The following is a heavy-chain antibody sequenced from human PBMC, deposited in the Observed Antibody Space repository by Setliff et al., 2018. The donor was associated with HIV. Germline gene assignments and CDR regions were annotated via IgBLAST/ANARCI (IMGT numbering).Heavy chain of an antibody. J-gene: IGHJ4*02. CDR1: GGTFSRYA. CDR2: IIPMFAKA. D-gene: IGHD3-22*01. Sequence: ASVKVSCKASGGTFSRYAINWVRQAPGQGLEWMGGIIPMFAKANYAQRFQGRVTITADASTSTAYMEVSSLRSEDTAVYYCARGSGDYYDSSGRPAPWDYWGQGTLVTVS. V-gene: IGHV1-69*13. CDR3: ARGSGDYYDSSGRPAPWDY.